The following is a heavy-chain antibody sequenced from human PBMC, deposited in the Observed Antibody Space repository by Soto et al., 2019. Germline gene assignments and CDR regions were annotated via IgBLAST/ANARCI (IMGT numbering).Heavy chain of an antibody. J-gene: IGHJ6*02. CDR2: IFYSGNTGNT. CDR3: ARVLTGTDYYYGVDV. V-gene: IGHV4-61*01. CDR1: GGSVSRSINY. D-gene: IGHD1-20*01. Sequence: TSETLSLTCTVSGGSVSRSINYWNWVRQPPGKGLEWIGYIFYSGNTGNTNYNPSLKSRVTISVDTSKNQFSLKLNSVTAAGTAVYYCARVLTGTDYYYGVDVWGQGTTVTVSS.